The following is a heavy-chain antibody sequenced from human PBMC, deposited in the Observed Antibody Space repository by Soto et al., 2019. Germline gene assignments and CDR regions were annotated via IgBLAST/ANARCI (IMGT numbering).Heavy chain of an antibody. CDR3: ARGTPAYSPYIDY. Sequence: QLQLQESGSGLVKPSQTLSLTCAVSGGSITSVGYSWSWIRQAPGKGLEWLGYIYQSGSAYYNPSLKSRVTTSIAKSNNQFSLKLISVSAAYTAVYYCARGTPAYSPYIDYWGHGTLVTVSS. J-gene: IGHJ4*01. CDR1: GGSITSVGYS. CDR2: IYQSGSA. D-gene: IGHD2-21*01. V-gene: IGHV4-30-2*01.